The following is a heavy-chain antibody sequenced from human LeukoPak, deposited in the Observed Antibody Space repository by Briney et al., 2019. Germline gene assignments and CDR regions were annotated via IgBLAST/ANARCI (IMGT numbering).Heavy chain of an antibody. J-gene: IGHJ6*03. V-gene: IGHV4-4*07. D-gene: IGHD6-13*01. Sequence: PSETLSLTCTVSGGSISSYYWSWIRQPAGKGLEWIGRIYSNGITNYNPSLKSRVTMSVDTSKKEFSLKLSSVTAADTAVYYCARVGPIAAAGMDNYYYMDVWGKGTTVTVSS. CDR3: ARVGPIAAAGMDNYYYMDV. CDR1: GGSISSYY. CDR2: IYSNGIT.